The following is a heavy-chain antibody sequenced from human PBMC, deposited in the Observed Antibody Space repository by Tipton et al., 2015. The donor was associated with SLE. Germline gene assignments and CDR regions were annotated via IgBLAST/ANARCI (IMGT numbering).Heavy chain of an antibody. V-gene: IGHV4-31*11. J-gene: IGHJ3*02. D-gene: IGHD6-19*01. CDR2: IYYSGST. Sequence: TLSLTCAVYGGSFSGYYWSWLRQHPGKGLEWIGYIYYSGSTYYNPSLKSRVTISVDTSKNQFSLRLSSVTSADTAMYYCAKEKAVATGRAQLAFDIWGQGTMVTVSS. CDR3: AKEKAVATGRAQLAFDI. CDR1: GGSFSGYY.